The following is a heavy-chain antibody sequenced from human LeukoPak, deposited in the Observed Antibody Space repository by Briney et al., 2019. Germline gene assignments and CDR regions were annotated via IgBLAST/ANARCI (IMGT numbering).Heavy chain of an antibody. CDR2: TNQDGTEK. CDR3: ARDRVGATAIDAFDI. D-gene: IGHD1-26*01. V-gene: IGHV3-7*01. CDR1: GFTFGTYW. Sequence: AGSLRLSCTASGFTFGTYWMSWVRHPPGKGLEWVAKTNQDGTEKYYVDSVKGRFTISRDNAKNSLYLQVNSLRAEDTAVYYCARDRVGATAIDAFDIWGQGTMVTVSS. J-gene: IGHJ3*02.